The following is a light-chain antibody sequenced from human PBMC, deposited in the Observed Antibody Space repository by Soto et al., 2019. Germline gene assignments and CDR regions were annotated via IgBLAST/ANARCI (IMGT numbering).Light chain of an antibody. Sequence: DIQMTQSPSSLSASVGDGVTITCRASQSISTYLNWYQQKPGKAPKLLIYAASSLPSGVPSRFSGSGSGTDFTLTISSLQPEDFTTYSCQQSYRTPYTFGQGTKLEIK. V-gene: IGKV1-39*01. CDR3: QQSYRTPYT. CDR1: QSISTY. J-gene: IGKJ2*01. CDR2: AAS.